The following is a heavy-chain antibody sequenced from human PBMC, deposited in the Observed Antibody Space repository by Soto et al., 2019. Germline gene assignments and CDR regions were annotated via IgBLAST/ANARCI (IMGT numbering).Heavy chain of an antibody. CDR2: ILVGGST. V-gene: IGHV3-23*01. D-gene: IGHD2-8*02. Sequence: GWSLRLSCASSVFICTSYDMSWVRQAPGKGLEWVSTILVGGSTHYEDSVKGRFTISRDRSKNTLYLQMNSLTAGDTAVYYCAKATATGGGAFDICGQGTMVTVSS. CDR1: VFICTSYD. J-gene: IGHJ3*02. CDR3: AKATATGGGAFDI.